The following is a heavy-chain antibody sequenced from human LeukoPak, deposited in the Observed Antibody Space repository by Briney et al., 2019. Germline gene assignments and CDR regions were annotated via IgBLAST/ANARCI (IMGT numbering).Heavy chain of an antibody. CDR1: GGSISSYY. D-gene: IGHD1-26*01. CDR2: IYSGGST. CDR3: AREKTGCYREFDY. J-gene: IGHJ4*02. V-gene: IGHV4-4*07. Sequence: PSETLSLTCTVSGGSISSYYWSWIRQPAGKGLEWIGRIYSGGSTNYNPSLKSRVTMSVDSSNNQFSLKLSSVTAADTAVFYCAREKTGCYREFDYWGQGTLVTVSS.